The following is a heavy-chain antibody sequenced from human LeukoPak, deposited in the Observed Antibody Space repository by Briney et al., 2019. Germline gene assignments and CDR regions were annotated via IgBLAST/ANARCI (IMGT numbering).Heavy chain of an antibody. J-gene: IGHJ4*02. V-gene: IGHV3-23*01. CDR1: GFTFSSYV. D-gene: IGHD3-16*01. CDR3: AKYLWARGGLYTDLFDY. Sequence: GGSLRLSCAASGFTFSSYVMRWVRQVPGKGLEWVSAISDSGDSTDYADSVKGRFTISRDNSRNTLSLQMNSLRAEDTAVYYCAKYLWARGGLYTDLFDYWGQGTLVTVSS. CDR2: ISDSGDST.